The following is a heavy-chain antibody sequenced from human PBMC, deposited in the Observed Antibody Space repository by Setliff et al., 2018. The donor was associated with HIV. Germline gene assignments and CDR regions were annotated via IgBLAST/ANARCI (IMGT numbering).Heavy chain of an antibody. V-gene: IGHV3-48*01. J-gene: IGHJ6*02. CDR2: ISSSSSTI. D-gene: IGHD2-15*01. CDR3: AKDVCSGAYCYAYYYYGMDV. Sequence: GSLRLSCAASGFTFSSYSMNWVRQAPGKGLEWVSYISSSSSTIYYADSVKGRFTISRDNAKNSPYLQMSSLRAEDTAVYYCAKDVCSGAYCYAYYYYGMDVWGQGTMVTVSS. CDR1: GFTFSSYS.